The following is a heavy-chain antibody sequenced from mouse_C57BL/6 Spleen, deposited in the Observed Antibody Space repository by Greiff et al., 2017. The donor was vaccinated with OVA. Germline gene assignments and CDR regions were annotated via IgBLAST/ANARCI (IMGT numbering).Heavy chain of an antibody. CDR3: AIDGYYPYYYAMDY. CDR2: IHPSDSDT. CDR1: GYTFTSYW. J-gene: IGHJ4*01. D-gene: IGHD2-3*01. Sequence: QVQLKQPGAELVKPGASVKVSCKASGYTFTSYWMHWVKQRPGQGLEWIGRIHPSDSDTNYNQKFKGKATLTVDKSSSTAYMQLSSLTSEDSAVYYCAIDGYYPYYYAMDYWGQGTSVTVSS. V-gene: IGHV1-74*01.